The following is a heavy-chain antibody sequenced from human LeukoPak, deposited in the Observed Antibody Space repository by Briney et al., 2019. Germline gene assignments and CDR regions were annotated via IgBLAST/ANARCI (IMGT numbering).Heavy chain of an antibody. D-gene: IGHD5-24*01. J-gene: IGHJ1*01. CDR1: GYTFDDYG. Sequence: GGSLRLSCAGSGYTFDDYGMRWVRQAPGKGLEWVAGINWNGGSTGYAASVKGRCTISRDNAKNALYLEMNSLRAEDTAFYYCVRLGRDGYTYGAAYWGQGTLVTVPS. CDR3: VRLGRDGYTYGAAY. CDR2: INWNGGST. V-gene: IGHV3-20*04.